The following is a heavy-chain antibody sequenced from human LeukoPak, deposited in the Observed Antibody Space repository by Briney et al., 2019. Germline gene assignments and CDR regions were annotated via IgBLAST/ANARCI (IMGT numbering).Heavy chain of an antibody. Sequence: ASVKVSCKASGYTFISYYIHWVRKATGQGLEWMGVINPSGGSIGYAQKFQGRVTMTRDTSTSTVYMELSSLRSEDTAVHYCARSAKGIAVAGIDKTHFDHWGQGTLVTVSS. CDR1: GYTFISYY. D-gene: IGHD6-19*01. J-gene: IGHJ4*02. V-gene: IGHV1-46*01. CDR2: INPSGGSI. CDR3: ARSAKGIAVAGIDKTHFDH.